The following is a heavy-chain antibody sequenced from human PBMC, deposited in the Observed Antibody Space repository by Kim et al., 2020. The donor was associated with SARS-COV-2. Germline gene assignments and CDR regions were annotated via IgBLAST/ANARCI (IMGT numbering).Heavy chain of an antibody. CDR3: ARDKFSRYNWNDPTGLDY. D-gene: IGHD1-1*01. CDR1: GGNFSSYA. CDR2: IIPIFGTA. J-gene: IGHJ4*01. Sequence: SVKVSCKASGGNFSSYAISWVRQAPGQGLEWMGGIIPIFGTANYAQKFQGRVTITAEESTSTAYMELSSLRSEDTAVYYCARDKFSRYNWNDPTGLDYW. V-gene: IGHV1-69*13.